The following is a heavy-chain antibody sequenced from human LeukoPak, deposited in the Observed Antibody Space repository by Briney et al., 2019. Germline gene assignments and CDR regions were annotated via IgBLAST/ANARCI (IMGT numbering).Heavy chain of an antibody. CDR2: IFSSGSS. CDR3: ARRSKLGYYFDS. CDR1: GGSMSGYY. D-gene: IGHD3-16*01. Sequence: SETLSLTCTVSGGSMSGYYWSWIRQPPGKGLEWIGYIFSSGSSNFNLSLKSRVTISVDTSRNQFSLRLSSVTAADTAVYSCARRSKLGYYFDSWGQGILVTVSS. V-gene: IGHV4-59*08. J-gene: IGHJ4*02.